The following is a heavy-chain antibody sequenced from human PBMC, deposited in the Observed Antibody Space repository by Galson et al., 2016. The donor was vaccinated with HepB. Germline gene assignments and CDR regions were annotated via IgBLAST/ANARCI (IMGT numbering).Heavy chain of an antibody. J-gene: IGHJ2*01. V-gene: IGHV3-30*18. Sequence: SLRLSCAASGVTFSNYGMHWVRQAPGKGLEWVAVISYDGSNKYYADSVKGRFTISRDNSNNTLYLRMNSLTTEDTAVYYCAKDAWDTLLHWYFDLWGRGTLVTVSS. D-gene: IGHD2-15*01. CDR2: ISYDGSNK. CDR3: AKDAWDTLLHWYFDL. CDR1: GVTFSNYG.